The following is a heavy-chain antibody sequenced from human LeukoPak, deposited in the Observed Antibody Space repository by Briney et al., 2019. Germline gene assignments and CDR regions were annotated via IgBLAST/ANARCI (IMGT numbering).Heavy chain of an antibody. D-gene: IGHD3-10*01. J-gene: IGHJ4*02. CDR2: ISSSGSTI. V-gene: IGHV3-48*03. CDR3: AREEGTPYFDY. CDR1: GFTFSSYE. Sequence: TGGSLRLSCAASGFTFSSYEMNWVRQAPGKGLEWVSYISSSGSTIYYADSVKGRFTISRDNAKNSLYLQMNSLRAEDTAVYYCAREEGTPYFDYWGQGTLVTVSS.